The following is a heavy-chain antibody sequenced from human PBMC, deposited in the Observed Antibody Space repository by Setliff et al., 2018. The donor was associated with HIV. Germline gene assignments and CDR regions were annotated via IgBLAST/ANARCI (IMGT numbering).Heavy chain of an antibody. Sequence: PGESLKISCKGSGYSFTSYWIGWVRQMPGKGLEWMGIIYPGDSDTRYSPSFQGQVTISADKSISTAYLQWSGLKASDTAMYYCARDRDYETALYHYYYMDVWGKGTTVTVSS. J-gene: IGHJ6*03. D-gene: IGHD4-17*01. CDR3: ARDRDYETALYHYYYMDV. CDR2: IYPGDSDT. V-gene: IGHV5-51*01. CDR1: GYSFTSYW.